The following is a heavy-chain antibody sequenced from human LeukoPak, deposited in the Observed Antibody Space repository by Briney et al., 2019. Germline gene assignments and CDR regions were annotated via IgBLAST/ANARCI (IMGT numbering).Heavy chain of an antibody. CDR3: ARGPPNWGYDY. Sequence: ASVKVSCKASGYTFTSYGINWVRQVTGQGLEWMGWMSPNSGHTGYAQKFQGRVTMTRSTSMSTANMELSSLKSEDTAVYFCARGPPNWGYDYWGQGTLVTVSS. V-gene: IGHV1-8*02. CDR1: GYTFTSYG. J-gene: IGHJ4*02. CDR2: MSPNSGHT. D-gene: IGHD7-27*01.